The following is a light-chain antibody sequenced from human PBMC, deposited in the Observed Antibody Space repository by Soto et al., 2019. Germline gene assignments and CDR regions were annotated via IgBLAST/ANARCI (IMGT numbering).Light chain of an antibody. Sequence: EIVLTQSPGTLSLSPGEGATLACRASQSVSSSDLAWYQQTPGQAPRLLIFRASNRATGIPDRFSGSGSGTDFTLTISRLEPEDCAVYYCQQYGSSPVTFGQGTKLEIK. CDR3: QQYGSSPVT. CDR1: QSVSSSD. CDR2: RAS. V-gene: IGKV3-20*01. J-gene: IGKJ2*01.